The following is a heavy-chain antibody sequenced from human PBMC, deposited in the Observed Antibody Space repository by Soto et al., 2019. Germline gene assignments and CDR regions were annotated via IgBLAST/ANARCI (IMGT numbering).Heavy chain of an antibody. Sequence: PSETLSLTCTVSGGSISSYYWRWIRQPPGKGLEWIGYIYYSGSTNYNPSLKTRVTISVYTSKNQFSLKLSSVTAADTAVYYWARDSFSYSSGSYWFDPWGQGTLVTVSS. V-gene: IGHV4-59*01. J-gene: IGHJ5*02. CDR1: GGSISSYY. CDR3: ARDSFSYSSGSYWFDP. CDR2: IYYSGST. D-gene: IGHD3-10*01.